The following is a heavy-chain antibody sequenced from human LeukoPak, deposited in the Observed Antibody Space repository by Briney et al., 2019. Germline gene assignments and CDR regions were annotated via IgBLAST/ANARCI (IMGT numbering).Heavy chain of an antibody. D-gene: IGHD1/OR15-1a*01. CDR2: IYYTGTT. V-gene: IGHV4-59*01. Sequence: PSETLSLTCSVSGVSISSYFWSWIRQPPGKELEWIGYIYYTGTTNYNPPLKSRVTMSVDTSKSQFPLKLSSVTAADTAVYYCARALNNRYFDLWGRGTLVTVSS. J-gene: IGHJ2*01. CDR3: ARALNNRYFDL. CDR1: GVSISSYF.